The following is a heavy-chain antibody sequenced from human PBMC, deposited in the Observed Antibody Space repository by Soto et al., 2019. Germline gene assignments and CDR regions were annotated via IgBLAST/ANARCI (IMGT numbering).Heavy chain of an antibody. CDR3: ARLPPNNYGWGTYPFDF. V-gene: IGHV3-49*03. CDR2: ITSKRYGGTA. D-gene: IGHD3-10*01. Sequence: EVQLVESGGGLAQPGRSLRLSCTSSGFTFAHFALTWFRQAPGGGLECVGFITSKRYGGTAEYAASVKGRFTISRDDSKSIAYLQMDSLKTEDTGIYYCARLPPNNYGWGTYPFDFWGQGARVTVSS. J-gene: IGHJ4*02. CDR1: GFTFAHFA.